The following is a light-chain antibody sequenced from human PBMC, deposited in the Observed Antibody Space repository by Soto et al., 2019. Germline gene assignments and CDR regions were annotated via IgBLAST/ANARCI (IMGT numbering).Light chain of an antibody. CDR1: QSISSW. CDR2: DAS. V-gene: IGKV1-5*01. Sequence: DIQMTQSPSTLSASLGDRVTISCRASQSISSWLAWYQQKPGKAPKLLIYDASSLESGVPSRFSGSGSGTDFTLTISRLEPDDFAVYYCQQYGTSPRTFGQGTKVDIK. J-gene: IGKJ1*01. CDR3: QQYGTSPRT.